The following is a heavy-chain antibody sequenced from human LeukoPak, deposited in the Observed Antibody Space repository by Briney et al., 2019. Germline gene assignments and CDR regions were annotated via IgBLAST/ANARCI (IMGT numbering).Heavy chain of an antibody. CDR2: ISSSGSTI. CDR3: ASTYSLYDAFDI. D-gene: IGHD1-26*01. Sequence: PGGSLRLSCAASGFTFSSYEMNWVRQAPGKGLEWVSYISSSGSTIYYADSVKGRFTISRDNAKNSLYLQMNSLRAEDTAAYFCASTYSLYDAFDIWGQGTMVTVSS. J-gene: IGHJ3*02. V-gene: IGHV3-48*03. CDR1: GFTFSSYE.